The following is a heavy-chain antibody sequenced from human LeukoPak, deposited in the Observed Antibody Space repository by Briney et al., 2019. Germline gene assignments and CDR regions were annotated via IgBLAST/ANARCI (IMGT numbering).Heavy chain of an antibody. V-gene: IGHV3-66*01. J-gene: IGHJ4*02. D-gene: IGHD2-15*01. CDR2: IYSGGST. CDR1: GFTVSSNY. CDR3: ARDPDQQEGGFDY. Sequence: GGSLRLSCAASGFTVSSNYMSWVRQAPGKGLEWVSVIYSGGSTYYADSVKGRFTISRDNSKNTLYLQMNSLRAEDTAVYYCARDPDQQEGGFDYWGQGTLVTVSS.